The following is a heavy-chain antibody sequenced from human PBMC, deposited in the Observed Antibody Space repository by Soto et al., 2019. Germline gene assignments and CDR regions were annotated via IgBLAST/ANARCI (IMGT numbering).Heavy chain of an antibody. Sequence: SVKVSCKASGGTFSSYAISWVRQAPGQGLEWMGGIIPIFGTANYAQKFQGRVTITADESTSTAYMELSSLRSEDTAVYYCASESCSGGSCYYNWFDPWGQGTLVTVSS. J-gene: IGHJ5*02. CDR1: GGTFSSYA. D-gene: IGHD2-15*01. CDR3: ASESCSGGSCYYNWFDP. V-gene: IGHV1-69*13. CDR2: IIPIFGTA.